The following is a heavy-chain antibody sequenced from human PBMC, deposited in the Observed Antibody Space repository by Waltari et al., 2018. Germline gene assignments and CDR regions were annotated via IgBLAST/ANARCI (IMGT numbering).Heavy chain of an antibody. Sequence: EVQLVNSGGGLVQPGGSLRLSCAASDFFTDYWLDWVRQAPGKGLVWVSRMKTDGISITCADSVKGRFTISRDSAKNTYYLQMNSLRAEDTAVYYCTRNPGYWGQGTLVTVSS. V-gene: IGHV3-74*03. J-gene: IGHJ4*02. CDR2: MKTDGISI. CDR3: TRNPGY. CDR1: DFFTDYW.